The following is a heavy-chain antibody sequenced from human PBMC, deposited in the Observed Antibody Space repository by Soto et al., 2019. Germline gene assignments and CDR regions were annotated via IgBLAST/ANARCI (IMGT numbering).Heavy chain of an antibody. CDR1: GITFENHG. J-gene: IGHJ6*02. V-gene: IGHV3-21*01. CDR2: IRTSSCFI. CDR3: ARENKDVNKITSISSGFHGMDV. D-gene: IGHD2-2*01. Sequence: GGALRLSRAASGITFENHGMTRARPAPGKGLGGGSAIRTSSCFIYYGDSVRGRFIISRDNAKNARDPQMDSLRVEDTAVYYCARENKDVNKITSISSGFHGMDVWGQGITVTVSS.